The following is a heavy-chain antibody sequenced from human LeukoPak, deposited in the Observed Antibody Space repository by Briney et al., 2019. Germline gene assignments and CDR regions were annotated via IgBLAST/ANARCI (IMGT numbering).Heavy chain of an antibody. CDR2: VYYSGTT. CDR1: GGCIRSTSYY. CDR3: ARHARREALRHSAFDI. D-gene: IGHD3-3*01. J-gene: IGHJ3*02. Sequence: SETLSLTCTVSGGCIRSTSYYWSWIRQPPGKGLEWIGSVYYSGTTYYNPSFRSRLTMSVDTSNNQFSLKLSSVTAADTAMYYCARHARREALRHSAFDIWGQGTMDTVSS. V-gene: IGHV4-39*01.